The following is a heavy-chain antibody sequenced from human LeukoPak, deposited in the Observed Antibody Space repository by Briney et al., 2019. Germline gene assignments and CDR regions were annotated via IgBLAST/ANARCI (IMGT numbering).Heavy chain of an antibody. CDR2: ISESGGSL. V-gene: IGHV3-23*01. CDR1: GYTFSTYG. J-gene: IGHJ4*02. Sequence: PGGSLRLSCAASGYTFSTYGMSWVRQAPGKGLEWVSGISESGGSLYYAASVQGRFTISRDNSKNMLYIQTNSLRADDTAVYYCARVGRSTWYYFDYWGQGTLVAVSS. CDR3: ARVGRSTWYYFDY. D-gene: IGHD6-13*01.